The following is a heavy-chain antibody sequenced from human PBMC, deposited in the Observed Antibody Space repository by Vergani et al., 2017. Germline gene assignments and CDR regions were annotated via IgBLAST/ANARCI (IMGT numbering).Heavy chain of an antibody. CDR2: ISSSGNYV. Sequence: EENLVESGGGLVKPGGSLRLSCVASGFTFGSYSVNWVRQAPGRGLEWVSSISSSGNYVYYTASVKGRFSISRDNAKSVLSLQMNSLRAEDTAVYYCARVQGSGTNRHHYGMDVWGQGTTVTVSS. J-gene: IGHJ6*02. D-gene: IGHD3-10*01. V-gene: IGHV3-21*06. CDR1: GFTFGSYS. CDR3: ARVQGSGTNRHHYGMDV.